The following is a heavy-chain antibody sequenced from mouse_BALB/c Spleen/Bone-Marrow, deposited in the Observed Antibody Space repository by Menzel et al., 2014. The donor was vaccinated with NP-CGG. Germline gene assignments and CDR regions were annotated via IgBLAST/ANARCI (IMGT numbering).Heavy chain of an antibody. CDR3: AGGLDY. V-gene: IGHV5-6-3*01. CDR2: INTNGGNT. J-gene: IGHJ2*01. Sequence: EVKLVESGGGLAQPGGSLKLSCAASGFTFSSYGMSWVRQTPDKRLELVATINTNGGNTYYPDSVKGRFTISRDNAKNTLYLQMSSLKSEDTAMYYCAGGLDYWGQGTTLTVSS. CDR1: GFTFSSYG.